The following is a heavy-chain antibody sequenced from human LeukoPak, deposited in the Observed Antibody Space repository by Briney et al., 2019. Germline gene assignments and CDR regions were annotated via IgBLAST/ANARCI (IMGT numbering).Heavy chain of an antibody. CDR1: GCTFSSYA. CDR2: ISGSGGST. J-gene: IGHJ4*02. V-gene: IGHV3-23*01. D-gene: IGHD3-22*01. Sequence: GGSLRLSCAASGCTFSSYAMSWVRQAPGKGLEWVSAISGSGGSTYYADSVKGRFTISRDNSKNTLYLQMNSLRAEDTAVYYCAKGVYYYDSSGYYYGYWGQGTLVTVSS. CDR3: AKGVYYYDSSGYYYGY.